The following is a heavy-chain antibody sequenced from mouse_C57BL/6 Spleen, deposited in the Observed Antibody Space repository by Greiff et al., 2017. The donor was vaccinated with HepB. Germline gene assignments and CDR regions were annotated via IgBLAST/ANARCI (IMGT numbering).Heavy chain of an antibody. Sequence: VHLVESGPGLVQPSQSLSITCTVSGFSLTSYGVHWVRQSPGKGLEWLGVIWSGGSTDYNAAFISRLSISKDNSKSQVFFKMNSLQADDTAIYYCATLLWHAMDYWGQGTSVTVSS. CDR3: ATLLWHAMDY. D-gene: IGHD2-1*01. CDR1: GFSLTSYG. V-gene: IGHV2-2*01. CDR2: IWSGGST. J-gene: IGHJ4*01.